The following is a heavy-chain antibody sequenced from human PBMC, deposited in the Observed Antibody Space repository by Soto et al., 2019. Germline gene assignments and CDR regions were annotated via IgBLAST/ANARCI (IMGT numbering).Heavy chain of an antibody. D-gene: IGHD3-16*02. CDR1: GFTFSSYS. Sequence: GGSLRLSCAASGFTFSSYSMNWVRQAPGKGLEWVSSISSSSSYIYYADSVKGRFTISRDNAKNSLYLQMNSLRAEDTAVYYCARGESDYVWGSYRYYYYGMDVWGQGTTVTVSS. CDR3: ARGESDYVWGSYRYYYYGMDV. J-gene: IGHJ6*02. CDR2: ISSSSSYI. V-gene: IGHV3-21*01.